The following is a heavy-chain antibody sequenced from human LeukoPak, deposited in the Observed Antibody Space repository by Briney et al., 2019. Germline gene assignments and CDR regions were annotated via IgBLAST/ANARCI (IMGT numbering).Heavy chain of an antibody. CDR3: ARTDLRYFDWSPEYYFDY. V-gene: IGHV1-8*01. Sequence: ASLKVSCKASGYTFTSYDINWVRRATGEGLEWMGWMNPNSGNKGYAQKFQGRVTMARNTSIGTAYMERSSLRSEDTAVYYCARTDLRYFDWSPEYYFDYWGQGTLVTVSS. D-gene: IGHD3-9*01. CDR2: MNPNSGNK. J-gene: IGHJ4*02. CDR1: GYTFTSYD.